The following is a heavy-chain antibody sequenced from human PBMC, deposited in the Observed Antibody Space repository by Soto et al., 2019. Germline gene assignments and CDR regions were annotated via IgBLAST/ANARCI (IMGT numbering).Heavy chain of an antibody. CDR2: ISYDGSNK. Sequence: GRSLRLSCAASGFTFSSYGMHWVRQAPGKGLEWVAVISYDGSNKYYADSVKGRFTISRDNSKNTLYLQMNSLRAEDTAVYYCAKASFRRGYSGYDLVGIDYWGQGTLVTVSS. J-gene: IGHJ4*02. V-gene: IGHV3-30*18. D-gene: IGHD5-12*01. CDR1: GFTFSSYG. CDR3: AKASFRRGYSGYDLVGIDY.